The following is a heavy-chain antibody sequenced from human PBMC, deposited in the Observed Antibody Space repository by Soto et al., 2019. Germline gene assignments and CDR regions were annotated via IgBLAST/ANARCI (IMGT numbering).Heavy chain of an antibody. V-gene: IGHV3-33*08. J-gene: IGHJ4*02. CDR2: IWYDGSNK. CDR3: ARELGLLWFGELSIDY. D-gene: IGHD3-10*01. CDR1: GFTFSSYS. Sequence: PGGSLRLSCAASGFTFSSYSMNWVRQAPGKGLEWVAVIWYDGSNKYYADSVKGRFTISRDNSKNTLYLQMNSLRAEDTAVYYCARELGLLWFGELSIDYWGQGTLVTVSS.